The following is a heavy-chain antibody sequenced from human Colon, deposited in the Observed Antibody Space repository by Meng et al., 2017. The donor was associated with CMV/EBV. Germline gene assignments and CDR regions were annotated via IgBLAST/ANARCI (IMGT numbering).Heavy chain of an antibody. V-gene: IGHV3-49*04. CDR2: IRSKAYGGTT. J-gene: IGHJ2*01. CDR1: GFSFGNFA. Sequence: GGSLRLSCAASGFSFGNFAMSWVRQAPGKGLEWVGFIRSKAYGGTTEYAASVKGRFTISRDDSKSIAYLQMNSLKTEDTAVYYCTRDLRLGIGLRYFDIWGRGTLVTVSS. D-gene: IGHD7-27*01. CDR3: TRDLRLGIGLRYFDI.